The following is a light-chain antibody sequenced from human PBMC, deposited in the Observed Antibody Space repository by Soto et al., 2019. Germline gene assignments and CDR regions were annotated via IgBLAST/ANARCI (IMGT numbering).Light chain of an antibody. Sequence: NFMLTQPNSVSESPGKTVTISCTRSSGSIASNYVQWYQQRPGSAPTPVIYEDSQRPSGVPDRFSGSIDSSSNSASLTISRLKTEDEADYYCQSFDISNVVFGGGTKLTVL. V-gene: IGLV6-57*04. CDR3: QSFDISNVV. J-gene: IGLJ2*01. CDR2: EDS. CDR1: SGSIASNY.